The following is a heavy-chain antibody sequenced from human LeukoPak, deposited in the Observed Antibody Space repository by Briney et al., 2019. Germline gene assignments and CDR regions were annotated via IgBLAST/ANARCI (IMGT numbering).Heavy chain of an antibody. CDR3: ARPYSSGWTTGY. D-gene: IGHD6-19*01. CDR1: GYTFTGYY. CDR2: INPNSGGT. Sequence: ASVKVSCKASGYTFTGYYMHWVRQAPGQGLEWMGWINPNSGGTNFAQKFQGRVTMTRDTSISTAYMELSRLRSDDTAVCYCARPYSSGWTTGYWGQGTLVTVSS. J-gene: IGHJ4*02. V-gene: IGHV1-2*02.